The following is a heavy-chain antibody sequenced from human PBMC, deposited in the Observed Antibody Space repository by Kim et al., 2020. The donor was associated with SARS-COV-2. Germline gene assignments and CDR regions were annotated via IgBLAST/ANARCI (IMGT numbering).Heavy chain of an antibody. Sequence: SETLSLTCTVSGGSISSSSYYWGWIRQPPGKGLEWIGSIYYSGSTYYNPSLKSRVTISVDTSKNQFSLKLSSVTAADTAVYYCARDLGSSGWYAYYFDYWGQGTLVTVSS. CDR3: ARDLGSSGWYAYYFDY. V-gene: IGHV4-39*07. J-gene: IGHJ4*02. CDR1: GGSISSSSYY. D-gene: IGHD6-19*01. CDR2: IYYSGST.